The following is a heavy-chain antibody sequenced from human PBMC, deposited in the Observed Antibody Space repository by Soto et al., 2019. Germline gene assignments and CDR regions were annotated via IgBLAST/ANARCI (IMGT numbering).Heavy chain of an antibody. CDR3: ARLSHYNYDMDV. Sequence: EVQLVQSGAEVKKPGESLRISCKGSGYSFTSYWISWLRQMPGKGLEWMGRIDPSDSYTNYSPSFQGYVTISADKSISTAYLQWSRLKASDTAMYYCARLSHYNYDMDVWGQGTTVTVSS. V-gene: IGHV5-10-1*01. CDR1: GYSFTSYW. J-gene: IGHJ6*02. CDR2: IDPSDSYT.